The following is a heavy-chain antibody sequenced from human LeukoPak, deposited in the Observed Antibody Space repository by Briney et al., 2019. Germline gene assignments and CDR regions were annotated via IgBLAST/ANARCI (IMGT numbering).Heavy chain of an antibody. CDR2: INPNSGGT. D-gene: IGHD4-23*01. Sequence: ASVKVSCKASGYTFTGYYMHWVRQAPGQGLEWMGWINPNSGGTNYAQKFQGRVTMTRDTSISTAYMELSRLRSDDTAVYYCAREKGGNYYFDYWGQGTLVTVSS. CDR3: AREKGGNYYFDY. J-gene: IGHJ4*02. CDR1: GYTFTGYY. V-gene: IGHV1-2*02.